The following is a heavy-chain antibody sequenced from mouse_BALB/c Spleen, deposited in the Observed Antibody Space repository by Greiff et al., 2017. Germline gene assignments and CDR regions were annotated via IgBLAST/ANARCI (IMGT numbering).Heavy chain of an antibody. Sequence: EVQLVESGPGLVKPSQSLSLTCTVTGYSITSDYAWNWIRQFPGNKLEWMGYISYSGSTSYNPSLKSRISITRDTSKNQFFLQLNSVTTEDTATYYCARGYYGSSYVKVYFDYWGQGTTLTVSS. CDR1: GYSITSDYA. CDR2: ISYSGST. V-gene: IGHV3-2*02. J-gene: IGHJ2*01. CDR3: ARGYYGSSYVKVYFDY. D-gene: IGHD1-1*01.